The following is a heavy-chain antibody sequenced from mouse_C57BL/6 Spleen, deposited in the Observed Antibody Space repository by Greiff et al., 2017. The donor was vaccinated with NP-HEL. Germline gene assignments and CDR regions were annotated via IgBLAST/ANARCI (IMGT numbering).Heavy chain of an antibody. CDR1: GYAFSSSW. D-gene: IGHD1-1*01. CDR2: IYPGDGDT. J-gene: IGHJ3*01. Sequence: QVQLQQSGPELVKPGASVKISCKASGYAFSSSWMNWVKQRPGKGLEWIGRIYPGDGDTNYNGKFKGKATLTADKSSSTAYMQLSSLTSEDSAVYFCARWGYYGDWGQGTLVTVSA. V-gene: IGHV1-82*01. CDR3: ARWGYYGD.